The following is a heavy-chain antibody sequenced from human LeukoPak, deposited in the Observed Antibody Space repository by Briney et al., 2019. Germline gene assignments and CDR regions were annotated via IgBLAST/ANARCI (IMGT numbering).Heavy chain of an antibody. CDR3: AKDTTAWWYHRAYMNV. V-gene: IGHV3-23*01. CDR2: IGGSGDKT. D-gene: IGHD2-15*01. CDR1: GFTFSSYA. J-gene: IGHJ6*03. Sequence: GGSLRLSCAASGFTFSSYAMSWVRQAPGGGLEWVSAIGGSGDKTYHADSVKGRFTISRDNSDNRVSLQMDSLRAEDTAVYFCAKDTTAWWYHRAYMNVWGKGTTVTVSS.